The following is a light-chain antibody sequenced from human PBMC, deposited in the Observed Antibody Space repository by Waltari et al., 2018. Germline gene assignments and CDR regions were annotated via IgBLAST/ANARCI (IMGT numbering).Light chain of an antibody. CDR1: NSDVGFYNR. V-gene: IGLV2-18*02. CDR3: YSYTTSGIYV. J-gene: IGLJ1*01. Sequence: QSALTQPPSVSGSPGQSVTISCAGTNSDVGFYNRVPWYQQSPGTAPHLTVYQVITRPAGVPDRFSGSKCGSTASLTISGLHAEDEADYYCYSYTTSGIYVFGTGTKVSVL. CDR2: QVI.